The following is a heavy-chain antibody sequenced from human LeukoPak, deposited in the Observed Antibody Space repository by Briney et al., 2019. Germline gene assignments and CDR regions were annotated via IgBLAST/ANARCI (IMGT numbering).Heavy chain of an antibody. CDR3: VRPRNFDYFDY. D-gene: IGHD4-11*01. CDR2: IYPGDSDT. V-gene: IGHV5-51*01. CDR1: GSIFTSYW. Sequence: GASLQISCQGSGSIFTSYWIGWGRQLAGKGVEGMGIIYPGDSDTRYSPSFQGQVTISADKSITTAYLQWSSLKASDTAMYYCVRPRNFDYFDYWGQGTLVTVSS. J-gene: IGHJ4*02.